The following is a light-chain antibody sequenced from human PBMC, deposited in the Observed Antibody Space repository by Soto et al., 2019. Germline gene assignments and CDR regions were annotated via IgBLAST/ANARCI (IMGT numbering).Light chain of an antibody. Sequence: QSALTKPASVSGSLGQSITISCTGTGSDVGSYKLVSWYQQHPGKAPKLIILEGINRPSGVSNRFSGSKSDNTASLTISGLQAEDEADYYCCSYVGTWVFGGGTKLTVL. CDR1: GSDVGSYKL. V-gene: IGLV2-23*01. CDR2: EGI. CDR3: CSYVGTWV. J-gene: IGLJ3*02.